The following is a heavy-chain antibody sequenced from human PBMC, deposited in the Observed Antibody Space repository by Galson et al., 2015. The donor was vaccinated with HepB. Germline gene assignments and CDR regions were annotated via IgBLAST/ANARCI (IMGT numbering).Heavy chain of an antibody. J-gene: IGHJ4*02. V-gene: IGHV4-39*01. CDR1: GGSISSSSYY. CDR3: ASSTMDTAMVKGGYFDY. Sequence: ETLSLTCTVSGGSISSSSYYWGWIRQPPGKGLEWIGSIYYSGSTYYNPSLKSRVTISVDTSKNQFSLKLSSVTAADTAVYYCASSTMDTAMVKGGYFDYWGQGTLVTVSS. D-gene: IGHD5-18*01. CDR2: IYYSGST.